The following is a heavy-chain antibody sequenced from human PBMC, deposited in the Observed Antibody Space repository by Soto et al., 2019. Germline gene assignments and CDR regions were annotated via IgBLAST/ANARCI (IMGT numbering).Heavy chain of an antibody. CDR2: ISDDNSNT. CDR3: ARDDSGFSGSHYIDYFNY. D-gene: IGHD1-26*01. J-gene: IGHJ4*02. CDR1: GYTFANYG. Sequence: ASVKVSCKASGYTFANYGISWVRQAPGQGLEWMGWISDDNSNTYYSEHFQGRVTITRDTSAGTVYMQLSSLTSEDTAVYYCARDDSGFSGSHYIDYFNYWGQGALVTVSS. V-gene: IGHV1-18*01.